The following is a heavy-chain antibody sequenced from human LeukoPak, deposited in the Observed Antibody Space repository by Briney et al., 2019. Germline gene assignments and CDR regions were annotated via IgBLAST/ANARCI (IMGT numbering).Heavy chain of an antibody. CDR3: ARDRVRIGDGRYCSSTSCYSFFDY. J-gene: IGHJ4*02. V-gene: IGHV1-2*04. Sequence: ASVKVSCKASGYTFTGYCMHWVRQAPGQGLEWMGWINPNSGGTNYAQKFQGWVTMTRDTSISTAYMELSRLRSDDTAVYYCARDRVRIGDGRYCSSTSCYSFFDYWGQGTLVTVSS. CDR1: GYTFTGYC. D-gene: IGHD2-2*01. CDR2: INPNSGGT.